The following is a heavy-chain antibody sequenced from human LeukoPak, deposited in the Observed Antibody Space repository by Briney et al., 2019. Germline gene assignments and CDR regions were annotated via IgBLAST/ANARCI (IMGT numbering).Heavy chain of an antibody. Sequence: SETLSLTCTVTGGSISSSDYYWGWIRQPPGKGLEWIGRIYTSGSTNYNPSLKSRVTMSVDTSKNQFSLKLSSVTAADTAVYYCARDPSYSSSWYRGDYFDYWGQGTLVTVSS. J-gene: IGHJ4*02. D-gene: IGHD6-13*01. CDR3: ARDPSYSSSWYRGDYFDY. V-gene: IGHV4-39*07. CDR1: GGSISSSDYY. CDR2: IYTSGST.